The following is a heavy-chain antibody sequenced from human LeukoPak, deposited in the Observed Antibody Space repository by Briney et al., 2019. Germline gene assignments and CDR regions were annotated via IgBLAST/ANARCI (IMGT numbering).Heavy chain of an antibody. CDR2: ISGRDSNT. J-gene: IGHJ4*02. CDR1: GFTFSNFW. Sequence: GGSLRLSCAASGFTFSNFWMSWVRQAPGKGLEWVSSISGRDSNTYFADSVKGRFTISRDNPKSTVYLQMNSLRAEDTAIYYCGKALANRNGVGDYWGQGTQVTVSS. D-gene: IGHD2-8*01. CDR3: GKALANRNGVGDY. V-gene: IGHV3-23*01.